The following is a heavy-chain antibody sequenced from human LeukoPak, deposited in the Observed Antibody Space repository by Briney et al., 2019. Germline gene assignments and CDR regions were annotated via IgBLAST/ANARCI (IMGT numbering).Heavy chain of an antibody. J-gene: IGHJ4*02. D-gene: IGHD4-11*01. CDR1: GGSISSGGYS. V-gene: IGHV4-30-2*01. CDR2: IYHSGST. Sequence: SETLSFTCAVSGGSISSGGYSWSWIRQPPGKGLEWIGYIYHSGSTCYNPSLKSRVTISVDRSKNQFSLKLSSVTAADTAVHYCARATTVTTGFDYWGQGTLVTVSS. CDR3: ARATTVTTGFDY.